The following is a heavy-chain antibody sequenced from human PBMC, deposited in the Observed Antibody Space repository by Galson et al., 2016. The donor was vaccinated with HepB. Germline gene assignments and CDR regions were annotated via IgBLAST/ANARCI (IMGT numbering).Heavy chain of an antibody. CDR2: ISSSVSTI. CDR3: ARGWARSTYYYDNSGYDS. V-gene: IGHV3-48*03. CDR1: GFTFSSFE. J-gene: IGHJ4*02. Sequence: SLRLSCAASGFTFSSFEMNWVRQAPGKGLEWVSYISSSVSTIYYADSVKGRFTISRDDAKSSLFLQMNSLRAEDTGVYYCARGWARSTYYYDNSGYDSWGQGTLVIVSP. D-gene: IGHD3-22*01.